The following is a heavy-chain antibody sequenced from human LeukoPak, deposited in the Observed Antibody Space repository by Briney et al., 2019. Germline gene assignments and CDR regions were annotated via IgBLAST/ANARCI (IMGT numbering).Heavy chain of an antibody. V-gene: IGHV1-18*01. CDR1: GYTFTSYG. CDR2: ISAYNGNT. CDR3: ARGKKRYFDWLLSDYFDY. D-gene: IGHD3-9*01. Sequence: ASVKVSCKASGYTFTSYGISWVRQAPGQGLEWMGWISAYNGNTNYAQKLQGRVTMTTDTSTSTAYMELRSLRSDDTAVYYCARGKKRYFDWLLSDYFDYWGQGTLVTVSS. J-gene: IGHJ4*02.